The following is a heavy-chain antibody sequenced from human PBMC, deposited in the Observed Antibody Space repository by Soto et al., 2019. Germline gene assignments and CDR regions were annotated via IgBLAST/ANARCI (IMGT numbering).Heavy chain of an antibody. Sequence: PGGSLRLSCAASGFTFSSYWISWVRQAPGKGLEWVANIKQDGSEKYYVDSVKGRFTISRDNAKNSLYLQMNSLRAEDTAVYYCARGPYSGYDYTFDYWGQGTLVTVSS. D-gene: IGHD5-12*01. CDR3: ARGPYSGYDYTFDY. J-gene: IGHJ4*02. V-gene: IGHV3-7*03. CDR1: GFTFSSYW. CDR2: IKQDGSEK.